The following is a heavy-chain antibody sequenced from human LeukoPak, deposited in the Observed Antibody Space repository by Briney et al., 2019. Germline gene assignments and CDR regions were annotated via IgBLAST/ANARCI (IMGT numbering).Heavy chain of an antibody. CDR2: ASDRGDYT. V-gene: IGHV3-23*01. J-gene: IGHJ4*02. CDR1: GFTFTSYS. Sequence: GGSLRLSCAASGFTFTSYSMSWVRQAPGKGLEWVSGASDRGDYTYYADSVKGRFTISRDNSKNTLYLQMNSLRAEDTALYFCAKKAQYNGNYPLDYWGQGTLVTVSS. D-gene: IGHD1-26*01. CDR3: AKKAQYNGNYPLDY.